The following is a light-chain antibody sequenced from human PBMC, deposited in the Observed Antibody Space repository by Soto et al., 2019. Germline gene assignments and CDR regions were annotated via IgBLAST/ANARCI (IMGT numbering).Light chain of an antibody. J-gene: IGKJ4*01. CDR1: QSVGRNY. V-gene: IGKV3-20*01. CDR3: RQYAASPPT. Sequence: ENVLTQSPGTLSLSPGERATLSCRASQSVGRNYIAWFQQKPGQAPRLLMHTASVRATGIPDRFSGSGSGTDFTLTISRLEPEDFAVFYCRQYAASPPTFGGGTKVEI. CDR2: TAS.